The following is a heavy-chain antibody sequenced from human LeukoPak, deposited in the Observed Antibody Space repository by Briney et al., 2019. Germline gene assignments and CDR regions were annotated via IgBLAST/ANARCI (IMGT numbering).Heavy chain of an antibody. CDR1: GGSISSYY. CDR2: IYYSGST. CDR3: AGGNDPGYSYASFDP. V-gene: IGHV4-59*01. J-gene: IGHJ5*02. Sequence: PSETLTLTCTVSGGSISSYYWSWIRQPPGKGLEWIGYIYYSGSTNYNPSLKSRVTISVDTSKNQFSLKLSSVTAADTAVYYCAGGNDPGYSYASFDPWGQGTLVTVSS. D-gene: IGHD5-18*01.